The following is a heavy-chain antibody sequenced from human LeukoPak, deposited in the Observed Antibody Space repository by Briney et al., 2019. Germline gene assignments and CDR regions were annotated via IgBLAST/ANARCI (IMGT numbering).Heavy chain of an antibody. V-gene: IGHV1-2*02. D-gene: IGHD4-23*01. J-gene: IGHJ5*02. CDR1: GYTFTGYY. CDR3: ARVRNGGNWFDP. Sequence: ASVKVSCKASGYTFTGYYMHWVRQAPGQGLEWMGWINPNSGGTNYAQKFQGRVTMTRDTSISTAYMELSRLRSDDTAVYYCARVRNGGNWFDPWGQGTLVTVSS. CDR2: INPNSGGT.